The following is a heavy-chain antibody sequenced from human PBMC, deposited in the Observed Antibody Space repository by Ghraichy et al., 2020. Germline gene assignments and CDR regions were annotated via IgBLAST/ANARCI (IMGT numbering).Heavy chain of an antibody. J-gene: IGHJ5*02. Sequence: SPTLSLTCTVSGGSISSSSYYWGWIRQPPGKGLEWIGSIYYSGSTYYNPSLKSRVTISVDTSKNQFSLKLSSVTAADTAVYYCARHRDYGQNWFDPWGQGTLVTVST. CDR1: GGSISSSSYY. CDR3: ARHRDYGQNWFDP. V-gene: IGHV4-39*01. D-gene: IGHD4-17*01. CDR2: IYYSGST.